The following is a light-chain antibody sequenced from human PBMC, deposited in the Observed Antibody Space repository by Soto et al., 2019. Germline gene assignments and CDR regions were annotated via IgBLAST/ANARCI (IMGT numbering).Light chain of an antibody. CDR3: QQLNSYPIT. V-gene: IGKV1-9*01. CDR1: QRISRF. CDR2: KAS. J-gene: IGKJ5*01. Sequence: DIQMTQSPSSLSASVVDRFTITFLASQRISRFLNLYQQKPGKAPKLLIYKASTLKSGVPSRFSGSGSGTEFTLTISSLQPEDFATYFCQQLNSYPITFGQGTRLEIK.